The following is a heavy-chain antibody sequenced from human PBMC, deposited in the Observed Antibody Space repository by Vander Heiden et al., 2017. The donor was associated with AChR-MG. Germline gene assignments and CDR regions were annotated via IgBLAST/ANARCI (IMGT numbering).Heavy chain of an antibody. CDR3: ARFRLDPPWGGEAQNWFDP. J-gene: IGHJ5*02. D-gene: IGHD3-10*01. Sequence: QVQPQESGPGLVKPSETLSLSCNVSGGSVSTGYYYWSWIRQPPGKGLEWIGYIHYTGSTNYVPALKSRVTVSIDTSKNQFSLKLTSVTAADTAVYYCARFRLDPPWGGEAQNWFDPWGQGTLVTVSS. V-gene: IGHV4-61*01. CDR2: IHYTGST. CDR1: GGSVSTGYYY.